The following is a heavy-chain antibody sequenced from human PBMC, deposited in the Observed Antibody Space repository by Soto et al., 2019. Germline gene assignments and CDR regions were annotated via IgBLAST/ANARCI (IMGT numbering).Heavy chain of an antibody. CDR3: AKDVVDTSVNWFDP. CDR1: GFTVSSNY. V-gene: IGHV3-23*01. Sequence: PGGSLRLSCAASGFTVSSNYMSWVRQAPGKGLEWVSVISGSGGSTYYADSVKGRFTISRDNSKNTLYLQMNSLRAEDTAVYYCAKDVVDTSVNWFDPWGQGTLVTVSS. J-gene: IGHJ5*02. D-gene: IGHD5-18*01. CDR2: ISGSGGST.